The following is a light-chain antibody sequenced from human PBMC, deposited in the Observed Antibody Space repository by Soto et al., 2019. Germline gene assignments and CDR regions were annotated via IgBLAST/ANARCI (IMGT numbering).Light chain of an antibody. V-gene: IGKV3-15*01. Sequence: EIVVTQSPATLSVSPGERATLSCRASQSVSSNLAWYQQKPGQAPRLLIYGASTRATGIPARFSGSGSGTEFTLIISSLQSEDFAVYYCQQYNNWPLTFGGGTKVEIK. CDR2: GAS. CDR3: QQYNNWPLT. CDR1: QSVSSN. J-gene: IGKJ4*01.